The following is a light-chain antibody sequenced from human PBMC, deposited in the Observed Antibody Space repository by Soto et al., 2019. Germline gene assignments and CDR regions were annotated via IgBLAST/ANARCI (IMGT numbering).Light chain of an antibody. CDR2: EVS. CDR3: SSYTSSSTRV. J-gene: IGLJ3*02. CDR1: RRDVGGYKY. Sequence: QSVLTQPASVSGSPGQAITIPRTGTRRDVGGYKYVSWYQQHPGKAPQLMIYEVSNRPSGVSNRFSGSKSGNTASLTISGLQAEDEADYYCSSYTSSSTRVFGGGTKVTVL. V-gene: IGLV2-14*01.